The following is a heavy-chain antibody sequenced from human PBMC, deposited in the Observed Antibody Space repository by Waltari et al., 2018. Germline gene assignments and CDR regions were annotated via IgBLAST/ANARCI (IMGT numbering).Heavy chain of an antibody. V-gene: IGHV1-69*04. CDR3: ASDGDTTMFAY. CDR2: IIPILGIA. D-gene: IGHD5-18*01. J-gene: IGHJ4*02. CDR1: GGPFSTYA. Sequence: QVQLVQSGAEVKKPGSSVKVPCKAYGGPFSTYAVSWVRQAPGQGLEWMGRIIPILGIAKYAQKFQDRVTITADKTTSTAYMELSSLRSEDTAVYYCASDGDTTMFAYWGQGTLVTVSS.